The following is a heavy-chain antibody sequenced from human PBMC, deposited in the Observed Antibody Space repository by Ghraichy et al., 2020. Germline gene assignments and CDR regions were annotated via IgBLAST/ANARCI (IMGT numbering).Heavy chain of an antibody. Sequence: GGSLRLSCAASGFTFSSYAMHWVRQAPGKGLEWVAVISYDGSNKYYADSVKGRFTISRDNSKNTLYLQMNSLRAEDTAVYYCARPLKGSSSWYTHRAEYFQHWGQGTLVTVSS. CDR1: GFTFSSYA. D-gene: IGHD6-13*01. CDR3: ARPLKGSSSWYTHRAEYFQH. V-gene: IGHV3-30*04. CDR2: ISYDGSNK. J-gene: IGHJ1*01.